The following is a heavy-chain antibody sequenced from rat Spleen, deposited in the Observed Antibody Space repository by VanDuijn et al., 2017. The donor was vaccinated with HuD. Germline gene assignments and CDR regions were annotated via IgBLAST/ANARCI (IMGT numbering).Heavy chain of an antibody. J-gene: IGHJ3*01. CDR2: ITSGGSNT. CDR3: ANNYYDGPFAY. Sequence: WVRQAPKKGLEWVATITSGGSNTYYPDSVKGRFTISRDNAKSTLYLQMDSLRSEDTATYYCANNYYDGPFAYWGQGTLVTVSS. D-gene: IGHD1-12*02. V-gene: IGHV5-17*01.